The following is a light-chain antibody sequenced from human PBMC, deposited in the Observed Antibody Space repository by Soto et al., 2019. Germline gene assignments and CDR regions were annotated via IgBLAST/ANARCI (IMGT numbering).Light chain of an antibody. CDR2: AIS. CDR3: HQSNSAPFT. J-gene: IGKJ3*01. V-gene: IGKV1-39*01. Sequence: DIPMPQSPFSLAASLDDRVPITCRASQRIRDNLNWYPQKPGKGPKLRIFAISSLQVGVPSRFSVNGSGTDFPLSISLLQPAEYATYLCHQSNSAPFTCGPPNTGASK. CDR1: QRIRDN.